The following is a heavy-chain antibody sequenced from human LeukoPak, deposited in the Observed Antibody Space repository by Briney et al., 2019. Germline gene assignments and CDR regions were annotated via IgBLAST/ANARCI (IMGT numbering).Heavy chain of an antibody. CDR1: GGSFSGYY. J-gene: IGHJ4*02. CDR3: ARSDIVVVVADTLRYDSSGYYDY. D-gene: IGHD2-15*01. V-gene: IGHV4-34*01. Sequence: SETLSLTCAVYGGSFSGYYWSWIRQPPGKGLEWIGEINHSGSTNYNPSLKCRVTISVDTSKNQFSLKLSSVTAADTAVYYCARSDIVVVVADTLRYDSSGYYDYWGQGTLVTVSS. CDR2: INHSGST.